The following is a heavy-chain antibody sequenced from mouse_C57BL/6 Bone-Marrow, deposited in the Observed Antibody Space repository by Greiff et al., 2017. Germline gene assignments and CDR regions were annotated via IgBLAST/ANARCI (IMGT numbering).Heavy chain of an antibody. CDR1: GFTFSSYA. V-gene: IGHV5-4*01. D-gene: IGHD6-2*01. Sequence: EVQGVESGGGLVKPGGSLKLSCAASGFTFSSYAMSWVRQTPEKRLEWVATISDGGSYTYYPDNVKGRFTISRDNAKNNLYLQMSHLKSEDTAMYYCAREGVSWGQGTTLTVSS. J-gene: IGHJ2*01. CDR2: ISDGGSYT. CDR3: AREGVS.